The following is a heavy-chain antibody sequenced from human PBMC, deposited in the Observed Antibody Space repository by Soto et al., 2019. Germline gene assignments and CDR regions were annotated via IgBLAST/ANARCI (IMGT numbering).Heavy chain of an antibody. Sequence: SETLSLTCTVSGVSISSGDYYWSWIRQTPGKGLEWIGYIYYSENTYYNPSLKSRVAISGDTSKNQFSLRLSSVTAADTAVYYCARSKVGAFVGYFDYWGQGSLVTVSS. CDR2: IYYSENT. V-gene: IGHV4-30-4*02. CDR3: ARSKVGAFVGYFDY. D-gene: IGHD1-26*01. CDR1: GVSISSGDYY. J-gene: IGHJ4*02.